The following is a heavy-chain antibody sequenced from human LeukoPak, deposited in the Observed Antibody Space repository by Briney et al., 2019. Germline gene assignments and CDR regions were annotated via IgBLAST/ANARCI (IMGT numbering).Heavy chain of an antibody. D-gene: IGHD6-13*01. J-gene: IGHJ4*02. Sequence: ASVKVSSTVTGYTRTVLSMRWVGHAPGKGLEWMGGFDPEDGERISAQTFQGRVTMTDDTSTDTAYMELSSLRSEDTAVYYCATVTVQQAVTANDFDYWVQGTLVTVST. V-gene: IGHV1-24*01. CDR3: ATVTVQQAVTANDFDY. CDR2: FDPEDGER. CDR1: GYTRTVLS.